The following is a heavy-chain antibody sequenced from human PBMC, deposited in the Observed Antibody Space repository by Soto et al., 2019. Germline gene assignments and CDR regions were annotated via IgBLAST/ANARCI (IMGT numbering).Heavy chain of an antibody. D-gene: IGHD3-3*02. V-gene: IGHV3-21*01. CDR2: ISSSSSYI. CDR1: GFTFSSYS. CDR3: ARDPHYIALLASCLDV. Sequence: PGGSLRLSCAASGFTFSSYSMNWVRQAPGKGLEWVSSISSSSSYIYYADSVKGRFTISRDNAKNSLYLQMNSLRAEDTAVYYCARDPHYIALLASCLDVWGQGPTVTVCS. J-gene: IGHJ6*02.